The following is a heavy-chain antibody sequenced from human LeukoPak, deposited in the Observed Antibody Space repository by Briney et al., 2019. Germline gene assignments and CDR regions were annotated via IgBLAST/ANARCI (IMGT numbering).Heavy chain of an antibody. CDR3: AKDSIFGTIYYYYMDV. D-gene: IGHD3-3*01. CDR2: VCYDGSNK. J-gene: IGHJ6*03. Sequence: GGSLRLSCAASGFTFSSYGMHWVRQPPGKGLEWVAFVCYDGSNKYYADSVKGRFTISRDNSKNTLYLQMNSLRAEDTAVYYCAKDSIFGTIYYYYMDVWGKGTTVTVSS. CDR1: GFTFSSYG. V-gene: IGHV3-30*02.